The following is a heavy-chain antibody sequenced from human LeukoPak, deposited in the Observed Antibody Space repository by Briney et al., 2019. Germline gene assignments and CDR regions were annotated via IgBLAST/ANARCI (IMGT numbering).Heavy chain of an antibody. V-gene: IGHV1-69*13. J-gene: IGHJ4*02. D-gene: IGHD6-13*01. CDR2: IIPIFGTA. Sequence: GASVKVSCKASGYTFSNYDITWVRQAPGQGLEWMGGIIPIFGTANYAQKFQGRVTITADESTSTAYMELSSLRSEDTAVYYCASPLFRIAAAGSDYWGQGTLVTVSS. CDR1: GYTFSNYD. CDR3: ASPLFRIAAAGSDY.